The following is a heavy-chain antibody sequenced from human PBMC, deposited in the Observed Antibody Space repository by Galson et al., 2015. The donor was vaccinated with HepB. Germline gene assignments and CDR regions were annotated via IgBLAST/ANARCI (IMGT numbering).Heavy chain of an antibody. V-gene: IGHV4-30-4*07. D-gene: IGHD3-10*01. Sequence: TLSLTCAVSGGSISSGGYSWSWIRQPPGKGLEWIGYIYYSGSTYYNPSLKSRVTISVDTSKNQFSLKLSSVTAADTAVYYCARTMVRGVIITFDYWDQGTLVTVSS. CDR1: GGSISSGGYS. CDR3: ARTMVRGVIITFDY. J-gene: IGHJ4*02. CDR2: IYYSGST.